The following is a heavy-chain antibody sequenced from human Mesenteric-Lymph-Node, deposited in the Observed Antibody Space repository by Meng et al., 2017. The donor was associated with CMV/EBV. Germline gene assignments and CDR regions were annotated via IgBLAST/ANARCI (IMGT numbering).Heavy chain of an antibody. V-gene: IGHV3-23*01. CDR1: GFTFRHVD. Sequence: SLRLSCVISGFTFRHVDVNWVRQAPGKGLEWVSGISDATKFYADSAKGRFTISKDDSKKTLYLQMNWLRAEDTAVYYCAKVNWGSEGYWGQGTLVTVSS. CDR2: ISDATK. D-gene: IGHD7-27*01. J-gene: IGHJ4*02. CDR3: AKVNWGSEGY.